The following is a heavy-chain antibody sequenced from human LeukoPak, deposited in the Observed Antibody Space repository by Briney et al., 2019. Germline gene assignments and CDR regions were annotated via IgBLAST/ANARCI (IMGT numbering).Heavy chain of an antibody. CDR1: GFTFSTYG. V-gene: IGHV3-21*01. CDR2: ISSSSSHI. D-gene: IGHD2-2*01. CDR3: ARAYCSSISCYYYFDY. Sequence: GGSLRLSCAASGFTFSTYGMNWVRQAPGKGLEWVSSISSSSSHIYYADSAKGRFTISRDNAKNSLYLQMNSLRAEDTAVYYCARAYCSSISCYYYFDYWGQGTLVTVSS. J-gene: IGHJ4*02.